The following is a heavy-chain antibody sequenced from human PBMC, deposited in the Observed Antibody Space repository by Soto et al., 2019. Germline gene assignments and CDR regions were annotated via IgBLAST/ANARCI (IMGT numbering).Heavy chain of an antibody. J-gene: IGHJ4*02. CDR1: GGTLSEYF. D-gene: IGHD3-10*01. CDR3: ARDGYDGSGSPCPAY. CDR2: IYYLGST. V-gene: IGHV4-59*01. Sequence: SATMYLTCRVSGGTLSEYFWSWIRPSPGKGLEWIGYIYYLGSTDYNPSLKSRVTISVDTSKRQFSLRLTSVTAADTAVYYCARDGYDGSGSPCPAYCGPGPHVTGSS.